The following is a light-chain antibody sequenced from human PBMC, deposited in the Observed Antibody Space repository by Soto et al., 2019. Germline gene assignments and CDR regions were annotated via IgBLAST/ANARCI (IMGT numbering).Light chain of an antibody. V-gene: IGLV2-14*01. J-gene: IGLJ1*01. CDR2: EVT. CDR1: SSDVGGYNY. CDR3: SSYTTRSTFCV. Sequence: QSALTQPASVSGSPGQSVTISCTGNSSDVGGYNYVSWYQHHPGKAPKLMVYEVTQRPPGVSNRFSGSKSGNTASLTISGLQAEDEADYFCSSYTTRSTFCVFGTGTKLTVL.